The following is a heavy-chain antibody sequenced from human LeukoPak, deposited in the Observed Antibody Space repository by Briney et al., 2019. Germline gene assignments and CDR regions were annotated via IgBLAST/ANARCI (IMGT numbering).Heavy chain of an antibody. Sequence: QPGGSLRLSCAASGFTFSSYAMSWVRQAPGKGLEWVSGISGSDGSTYYADSAKGRFTISRDNSRGTLYLQMNSLRADDTAVYYCAKHPHWGGGAFEFWGPGTMVTVSS. CDR2: ISGSDGST. CDR3: AKHPHWGGGAFEF. D-gene: IGHD7-27*01. CDR1: GFTFSSYA. V-gene: IGHV3-23*01. J-gene: IGHJ3*01.